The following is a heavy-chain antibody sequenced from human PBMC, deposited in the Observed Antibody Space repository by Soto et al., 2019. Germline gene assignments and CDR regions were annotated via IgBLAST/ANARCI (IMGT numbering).Heavy chain of an antibody. V-gene: IGHV1-24*01. CDR3: ATNRDRPHPGQYYYYGMDV. CDR1: GYTLTELS. D-gene: IGHD3-10*01. CDR2: FDPEDGET. Sequence: ASVKVSCKVSGYTLTELSMHWVRQAPGKGLEWMGGFDPEDGETIYAQKFQGRVTMTEDTSTDTAYMELSSLRSEDTAVYYCATNRDRPHPGQYYYYGMDVWGQGTTVTVSS. J-gene: IGHJ6*02.